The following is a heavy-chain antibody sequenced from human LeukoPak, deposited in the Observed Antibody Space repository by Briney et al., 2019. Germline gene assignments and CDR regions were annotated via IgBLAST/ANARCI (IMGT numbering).Heavy chain of an antibody. CDR1: GFTFDDYA. CDR2: ISWNRGSI. Sequence: PGGSLRLSCAASGFTFDDYAMHWVRQAPGKGLEWVSGISWNRGSIGYADSVKGRFTISRDNAKNSLYLQMNSLRAEDTALYYCAKDISAYYGSGSYRDYYYYGMDVWGQGTTVTVSS. D-gene: IGHD3-10*01. CDR3: AKDISAYYGSGSYRDYYYYGMDV. J-gene: IGHJ6*02. V-gene: IGHV3-9*01.